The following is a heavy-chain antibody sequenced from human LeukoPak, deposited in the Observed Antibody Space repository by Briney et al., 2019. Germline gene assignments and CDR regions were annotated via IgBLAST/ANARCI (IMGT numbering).Heavy chain of an antibody. V-gene: IGHV1-69*13. CDR1: GGTFSSYA. Sequence: ASVKVSCKASGGTFSSYAISWVRQAPGQGLEWMGGIIPIFGTANYAQKFQGRVTITADESTSTAYMELSSLRSEDTAVYYCARGGGSGYDYGISYYFDYWGQGTLVTVSS. CDR3: ARGGGSGYDYGISYYFDY. J-gene: IGHJ4*02. D-gene: IGHD5-12*01. CDR2: IIPIFGTA.